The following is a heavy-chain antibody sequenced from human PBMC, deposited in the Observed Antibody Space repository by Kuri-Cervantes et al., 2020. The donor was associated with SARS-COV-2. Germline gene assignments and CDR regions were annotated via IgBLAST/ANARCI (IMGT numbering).Heavy chain of an antibody. V-gene: IGHV1-24*01. CDR3: ATAGPQYNWNDGPSYNWFDP. D-gene: IGHD1-20*01. J-gene: IGHJ5*02. CDR1: GYTLTELS. CDR2: FDPEDGET. Sequence: ASVKVSCKVSGYTLTELSMHWVRQAPGKGLEWMGGFDPEDGETIYAQKFQGRVTMTGDTSTDTAYMELSSLRSEDTAVYYCATAGPQYNWNDGPSYNWFDPWGQGTLVTVSS.